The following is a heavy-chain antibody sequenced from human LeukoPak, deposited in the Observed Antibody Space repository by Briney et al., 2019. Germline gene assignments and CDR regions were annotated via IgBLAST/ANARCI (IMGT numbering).Heavy chain of an antibody. CDR3: ARVATGSYDWFDP. D-gene: IGHD3-10*01. V-gene: IGHV3-21*01. J-gene: IGHJ5*02. CDR1: GFTFSTYS. CDR2: ITSSSSYI. Sequence: GGSLRLSCAASGFTFSTYSMNWVRQAPGKGLEWVSSITSSSSYIYYADSVKGRFTISRDNAKNSLYLQMNSLRAEDTAVYFCARVATGSYDWFDPWGQGTLVTVSS.